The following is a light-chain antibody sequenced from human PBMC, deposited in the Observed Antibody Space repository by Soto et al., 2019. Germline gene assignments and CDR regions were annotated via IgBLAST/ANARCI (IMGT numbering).Light chain of an antibody. V-gene: IGKV3-20*01. Sequence: EIVLTQSPGTLSVSPGQRATLSCRASQSVGRIYLAWYQQKPGQTPRLLIHGASSRATGIPDRFSGSGSGTDFTLTVSRLEPEDFAVYYCQQYATSPLTFGGGTKVETK. CDR2: GAS. J-gene: IGKJ4*01. CDR3: QQYATSPLT. CDR1: QSVGRIY.